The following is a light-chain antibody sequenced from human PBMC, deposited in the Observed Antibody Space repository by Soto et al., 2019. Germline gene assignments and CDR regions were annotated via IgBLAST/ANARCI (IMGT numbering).Light chain of an antibody. CDR3: CSYAGSYIYV. J-gene: IGLJ1*01. V-gene: IGLV2-11*01. CDR2: DVT. Sequence: QYVLTQPRSVSGSPGQSVTISCTGTSSDVGGYNYVSWYQQRPDKAPKVMIYDVTKRPSGVPDRFSGSKSGNTASLTISGLQAEDEADYYCCSYAGSYIYVFGTG. CDR1: SSDVGGYNY.